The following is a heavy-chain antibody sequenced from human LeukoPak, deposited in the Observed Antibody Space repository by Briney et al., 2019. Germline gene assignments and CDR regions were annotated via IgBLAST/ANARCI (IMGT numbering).Heavy chain of an antibody. CDR3: ARVVGATTIWGDFDY. V-gene: IGHV3-21*01. CDR1: GFTFSSYS. D-gene: IGHD1-26*01. J-gene: IGHJ4*02. Sequence: PGGSLRLSCAASGFTFSSYSMNWVRQAPGKGLEWVSSISSSSSYIYYADSVKGRFTISRDNAKNSLYLQMNSLRAEDTAVYYCARVVGATTIWGDFDYWGQGTLVTVSS. CDR2: ISSSSSYI.